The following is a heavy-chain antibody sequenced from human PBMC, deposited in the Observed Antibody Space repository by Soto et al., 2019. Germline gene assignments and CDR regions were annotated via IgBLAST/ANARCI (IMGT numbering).Heavy chain of an antibody. Sequence: QVQLVQSGAEVKKPGSSVKVSCKTSGGTFSTYGINWVRQAPGQGLEWVGGIIPISGTASYAQRFQGRVTITADESTSTAHMELSSLRSEDTAVYYCARVMRVYAIRGDLEYWGQGTLVTVSS. CDR2: IIPISGTA. V-gene: IGHV1-69*01. D-gene: IGHD2-8*01. CDR1: GGTFSTYG. J-gene: IGHJ4*02. CDR3: ARVMRVYAIRGDLEY.